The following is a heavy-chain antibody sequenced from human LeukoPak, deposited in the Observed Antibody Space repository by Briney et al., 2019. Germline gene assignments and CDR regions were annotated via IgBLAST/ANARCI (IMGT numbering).Heavy chain of an antibody. V-gene: IGHV1-2*02. CDR3: ARGCSSTSCYFAVGNY. CDR2: INPNSGGT. D-gene: IGHD2-2*01. CDR1: GYTFTGYY. J-gene: IGHJ4*02. Sequence: ASVKVSCKASGYTFTGYYIHWVRQAPGQGLEWMGWINPNSGGTNYAQNFQGGGTMTGDTSISTAYMELRTLRSDDTAVYYCARGCSSTSCYFAVGNYWGQGTLVTVSS.